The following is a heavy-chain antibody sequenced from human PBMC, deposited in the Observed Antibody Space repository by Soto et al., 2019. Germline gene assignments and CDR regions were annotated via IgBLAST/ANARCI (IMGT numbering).Heavy chain of an antibody. CDR3: AREGFSSSWYLGTDYYYYYGMDV. V-gene: IGHV4-30-4*08. J-gene: IGHJ6*02. CDR2: IYYSGST. CDR1: GGSISSGDYY. D-gene: IGHD6-13*01. Sequence: SETLSLTCTVSGGSISSGDYYWSWIRQPPGKGLEWIGYIYYSGSTYYNPSLKSRVTISVDTSKNQSSLKLSSVTVADTAVYYCAREGFSSSWYLGTDYYYYYGMDVWGQGTTVTVS.